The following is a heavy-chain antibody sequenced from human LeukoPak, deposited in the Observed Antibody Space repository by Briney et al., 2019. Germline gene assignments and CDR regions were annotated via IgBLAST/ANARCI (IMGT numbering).Heavy chain of an antibody. CDR3: ARGGGYGFDYPLDY. V-gene: IGHV3-30*02. Sequence: GGSLRLSCAASGFTFSSYAMSWVRQAPGKGLEWVAFIRYDGSNKYYADSVKGRFTISRDNAKTTLDLQMNSLRAEETAVYYCARGGGYGFDYPLDYWGQGSLVIVSS. D-gene: IGHD3-9*01. J-gene: IGHJ4*02. CDR1: GFTFSSYA. CDR2: IRYDGSNK.